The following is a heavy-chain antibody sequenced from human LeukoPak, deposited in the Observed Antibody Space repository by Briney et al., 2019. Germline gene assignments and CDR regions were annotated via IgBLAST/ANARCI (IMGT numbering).Heavy chain of an antibody. V-gene: IGHV4-39*01. J-gene: IGHJ4*02. CDR3: ARRDYGDWYFDY. CDR2: IYYTGST. D-gene: IGHD4-17*01. CDR1: GSSISSSSYY. Sequence: SETLSLTCTASGSSISSSSYYWGWIRQPPGTGLEWIGSIYYTGSTYYNPSLKSRVTISVDTSKNQFSLKMSSVTAADTAVYYCARRDYGDWYFDYWGQGTLVTVSS.